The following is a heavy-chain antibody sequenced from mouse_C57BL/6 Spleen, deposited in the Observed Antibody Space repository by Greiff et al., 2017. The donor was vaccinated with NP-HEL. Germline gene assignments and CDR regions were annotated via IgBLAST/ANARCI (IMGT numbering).Heavy chain of an antibody. CDR3: ARSGDYGSTYAMDY. D-gene: IGHD1-1*01. Sequence: VQVVESGPELVKPGASVKLSCKASGYTFTSYDINWVKQRPGQGLEWIGWIYPRDGSTKYNEKFKGKATLTVDTSSSTAYMELHSLTSEDSAVYFCARSGDYGSTYAMDYWGQGTSVTVSS. CDR1: GYTFTSYD. CDR2: IYPRDGST. J-gene: IGHJ4*01. V-gene: IGHV1-85*01.